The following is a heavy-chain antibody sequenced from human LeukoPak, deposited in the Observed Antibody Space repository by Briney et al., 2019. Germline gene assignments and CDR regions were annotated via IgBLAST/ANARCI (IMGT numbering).Heavy chain of an antibody. J-gene: IGHJ4*02. Sequence: SETLSLTCTVSGYSISSGYYWGWIRQPPGKGLEWIGSIYHSGSTFYNPSLKSRLTISVDTSKNQFSLKLSSVTAADTAVYYCARCAYCSGGSCYRAGTYFDYWGQGTMVTVSS. CDR1: GYSISSGYY. CDR3: ARCAYCSGGSCYRAGTYFDY. CDR2: IYHSGST. V-gene: IGHV4-38-2*02. D-gene: IGHD2-15*01.